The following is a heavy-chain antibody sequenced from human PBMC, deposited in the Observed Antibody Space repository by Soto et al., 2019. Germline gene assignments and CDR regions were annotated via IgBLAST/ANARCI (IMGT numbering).Heavy chain of an antibody. CDR2: ISSSSSYI. CDR1: GFTFSSYS. J-gene: IGHJ4*02. CDR3: ARNLVALRLAAAFDY. D-gene: IGHD2-15*01. V-gene: IGHV3-21*01. Sequence: GGSLRLSCAASGFTFSSYSMNWVHQAPGKGLEWVSSISSSSSYIYYADSVKGRFTISRDNAKNSLYLQMNSLRAEDTAVYYCARNLVALRLAAAFDYWGQGTLVTVSS.